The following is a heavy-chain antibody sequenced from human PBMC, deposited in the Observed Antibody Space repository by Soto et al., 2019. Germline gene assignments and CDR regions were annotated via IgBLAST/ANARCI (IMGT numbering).Heavy chain of an antibody. CDR3: ATRIAVAGDWYFDL. D-gene: IGHD6-19*01. V-gene: IGHV3-30*03. CDR2: ISYDGSNK. CDR1: GFTFSSYG. Sequence: QVQLVESGGGVVQPGRSLRLSCAASGFTFSSYGMHWVRQAPGKGLEWVAVISYDGSNKYYADSVKGRFTISRDNSKNTLYLQMNSLSAEDTAVYYCATRIAVAGDWYFDLWCRGTLVTVSS. J-gene: IGHJ2*01.